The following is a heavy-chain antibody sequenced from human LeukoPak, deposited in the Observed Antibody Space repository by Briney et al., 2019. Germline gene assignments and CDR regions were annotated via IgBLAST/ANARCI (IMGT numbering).Heavy chain of an antibody. CDR2: INHSGST. CDR3: VREFGATFDY. V-gene: IGHV4-34*01. CDR1: GGSFSGYY. Sequence: SETLSLTCAVYGGSFSGYYWSWIRQPPGKGLEWIGEINHSGSTNYNPSLKSRVTISVDTSKNQFSLKLSSVTAADTAVYYCVREFGATFDYWGQGTLVTVSS. D-gene: IGHD1-26*01. J-gene: IGHJ4*02.